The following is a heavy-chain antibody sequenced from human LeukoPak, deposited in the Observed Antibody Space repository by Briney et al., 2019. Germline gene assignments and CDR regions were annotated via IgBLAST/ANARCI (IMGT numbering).Heavy chain of an antibody. CDR2: INAGNGNT. V-gene: IGHV1-3*01. Sequence: GASVKVSCKASGYTFTSYAMHWVRQAPGQRLEWMGWINAGNGNTKYSQKFQGRVTITRDTSASTAYMELSSLRSEDTAVYYCAREELSFGYYYGMDVWGQGTTVTVSS. CDR1: GYTFTSYA. D-gene: IGHD3-16*02. J-gene: IGHJ6*02. CDR3: AREELSFGYYYGMDV.